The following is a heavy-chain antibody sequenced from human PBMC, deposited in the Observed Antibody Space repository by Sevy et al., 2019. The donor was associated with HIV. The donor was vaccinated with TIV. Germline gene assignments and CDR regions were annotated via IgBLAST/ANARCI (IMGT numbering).Heavy chain of an antibody. J-gene: IGHJ6*02. Sequence: ASVKVSCKASGYTFTSYGISWVRQAPGQGLEWMGWISAYNGNTNYAQKLQGRVTMTTDTSTSTAYMELRSLRSDDTAVYYCAVIAAAGPYYYYYGMDVWDQGTTVTVSS. CDR2: ISAYNGNT. D-gene: IGHD6-13*01. V-gene: IGHV1-18*01. CDR3: AVIAAAGPYYYYYGMDV. CDR1: GYTFTSYG.